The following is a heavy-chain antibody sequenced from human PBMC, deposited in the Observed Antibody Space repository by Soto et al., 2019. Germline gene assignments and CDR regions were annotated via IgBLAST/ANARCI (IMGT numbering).Heavy chain of an antibody. CDR1: GGSFSGYY. D-gene: IGHD5-12*01. J-gene: IGHJ4*02. CDR3: ATYSGYGLIDY. Sequence: SETLSLTCAVYGGSFSGYYWSWIRQPPGKGLEWIGEINHSGSTNYNPSLKSRVTISVDTSKNQFSLKLSSVTAADTAVYYCATYSGYGLIDYWGQGTLVTVSS. CDR2: INHSGST. V-gene: IGHV4-34*01.